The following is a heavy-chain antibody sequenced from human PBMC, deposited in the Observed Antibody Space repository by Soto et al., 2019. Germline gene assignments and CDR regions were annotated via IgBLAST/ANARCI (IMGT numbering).Heavy chain of an antibody. CDR3: AKDVEDCSGGSCYPGYAFAI. CDR2: ISGSGGST. Sequence: GGSLRLSCAASGFTFSSYAMSWVRQAPGKGLEWVSAISGSGGSTYYADSVKGRFTISRDNSKNTLYLQMNSLRAEDTAVYYCAKDVEDCSGGSCYPGYAFAIWGQGTMVTVSS. V-gene: IGHV3-23*01. CDR1: GFTFSSYA. D-gene: IGHD2-15*01. J-gene: IGHJ3*02.